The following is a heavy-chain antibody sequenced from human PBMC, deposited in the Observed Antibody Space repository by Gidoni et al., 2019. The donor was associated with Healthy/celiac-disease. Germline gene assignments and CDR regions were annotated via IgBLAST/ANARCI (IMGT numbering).Heavy chain of an antibody. V-gene: IGHV4-38-2*01. CDR1: GYSISSGYY. CDR3: ARVARRSWYFDP. J-gene: IGHJ2*01. D-gene: IGHD2-15*01. CDR2: IYHSGST. Sequence: QVQLQESGPGLVKPSETLSLTCAVSGYSISSGYYWGWIRQPPGKGLEWIGSIYHSGSTYYNPSLKSRVTISVDTSKNQFSLKLSSVTAADTAVYYCARVARRSWYFDPWGRGTLVTVSS.